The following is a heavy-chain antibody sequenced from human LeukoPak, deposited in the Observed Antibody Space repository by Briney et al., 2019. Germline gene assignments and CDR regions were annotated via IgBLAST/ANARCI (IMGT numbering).Heavy chain of an antibody. D-gene: IGHD6-19*01. CDR2: IYSGGST. CDR1: GFTVSGNY. J-gene: IGHJ4*02. V-gene: IGHV3-66*01. CDR3: ARERNLEIAVAGTIFNY. Sequence: GGSLRLSCAASGFTVSGNYMSWVRQAPGKGLECVAAIYSGGSTYYADSVKGRFTIPRDNSKNTLYLQMKSLRAEDTAVYYCARERNLEIAVAGTIFNYWGQGTLVTVSS.